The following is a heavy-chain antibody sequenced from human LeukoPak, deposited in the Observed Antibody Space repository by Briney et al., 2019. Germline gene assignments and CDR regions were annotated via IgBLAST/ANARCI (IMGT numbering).Heavy chain of an antibody. D-gene: IGHD4/OR15-4a*01. Sequence: GGSLRLSCAASGFSFSNYAMYWVRQAPGKGLEWVSLIYSGGDTHYADSVKGRFTISRDSSKNTLYLQMNSLGAEDTAVYYCARDPPAVRTNTYAWGQGTLVTVSS. CDR2: IYSGGDT. CDR1: GFSFSNYA. J-gene: IGHJ5*02. CDR3: ARDPPAVRTNTYA. V-gene: IGHV3-66*01.